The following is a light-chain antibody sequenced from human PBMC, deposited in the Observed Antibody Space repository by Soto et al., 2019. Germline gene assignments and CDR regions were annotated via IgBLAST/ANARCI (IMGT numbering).Light chain of an antibody. Sequence: DTQMTQSPSTLSASVGDRVTITCRASQSISNWLAWYQQRPGRAPKLLIYKASNLQSGVPSRFSGSGSGTEFTLTINSLQPDDFAIYYCQQYNTFLQTFGQGTKVEFK. J-gene: IGKJ1*01. CDR3: QQYNTFLQT. V-gene: IGKV1-5*03. CDR2: KAS. CDR1: QSISNW.